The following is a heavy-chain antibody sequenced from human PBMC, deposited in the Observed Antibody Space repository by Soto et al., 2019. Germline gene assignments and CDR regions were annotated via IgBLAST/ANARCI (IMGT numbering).Heavy chain of an antibody. CDR2: IYYSGST. CDR3: VREGYDILTGYPQESWFDP. V-gene: IGHV4-59*01. Sequence: SLTQCLSYTVSGGYISSYDWSWIRQPPGKRLEWIGYIYYSGSTNYNPSLKSRVTISVDTSKNQFSLKLSSVTAADTAVYYCVREGYDILTGYPQESWFDPWGQGTLVTVSS. D-gene: IGHD3-9*01. J-gene: IGHJ5*02. CDR1: GGYISSYD.